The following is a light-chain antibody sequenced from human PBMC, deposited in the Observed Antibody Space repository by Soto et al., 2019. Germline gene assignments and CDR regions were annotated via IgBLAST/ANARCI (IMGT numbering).Light chain of an antibody. J-gene: IGKJ4*01. V-gene: IGKV3-11*01. Sequence: EIVLTQSPATLSMSPGERATLSCRASQSISNYLAWYQQKPGQAPRLLIYDASNRPTGIPVRFSGSGSGTDFTFTISSLQPEDIATYYCQQYDNLPLTFGGGTKVEIK. CDR3: QQYDNLPLT. CDR1: QSISNY. CDR2: DAS.